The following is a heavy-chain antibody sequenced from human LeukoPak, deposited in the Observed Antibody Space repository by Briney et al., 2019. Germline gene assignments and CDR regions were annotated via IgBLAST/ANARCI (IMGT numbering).Heavy chain of an antibody. CDR1: GFTFSDYY. CDR2: ISSSGSTI. D-gene: IGHD3-3*01. CDR3: ARGYYDFWSGYSTPFDY. V-gene: IGHV3-11*04. J-gene: IGHJ4*02. Sequence: GGSLRLSCAASGFTFSDYYMSWIRQAPGKGLEWVSYISSSGSTIYYADSVKGRFTISRDDAKNSLYLQMNSLRAEDTAVYYCARGYYDFWSGYSTPFDYWGQGTLVTVSS.